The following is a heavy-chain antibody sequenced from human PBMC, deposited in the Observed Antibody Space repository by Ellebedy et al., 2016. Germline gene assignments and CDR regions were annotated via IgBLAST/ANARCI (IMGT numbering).Heavy chain of an antibody. Sequence: SETLSLTCTVSGGSISSYYWSWIRQPPGKGLEWIGYIYNGGSTNYNPSLRSRVTISVDTSKNQFSLKLSSVTAADTAVYYCARSAVLMAYARPPFYYGMDVWGQGTTVTVSS. CDR3: ARSAVLMAYARPPFYYGMDV. V-gene: IGHV4-59*01. CDR2: IYNGGST. CDR1: GGSISSYY. J-gene: IGHJ6*02. D-gene: IGHD2-8*01.